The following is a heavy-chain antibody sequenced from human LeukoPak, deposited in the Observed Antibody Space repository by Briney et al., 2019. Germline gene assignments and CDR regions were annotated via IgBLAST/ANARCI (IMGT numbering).Heavy chain of an antibody. D-gene: IGHD5-18*01. CDR2: IKDDGSDK. Sequence: GSLRLSCAASGFTYSNSWMSWVRQVPGKGLEWVATIKDDGSDKYYVDSVKGRFTISRDSAKNSLYLQMNSLRVEDTAVYYCANLGYTDWGQGTLVTVSS. CDR3: ANLGYTD. V-gene: IGHV3-7*01. CDR1: GFTYSNSW. J-gene: IGHJ4*02.